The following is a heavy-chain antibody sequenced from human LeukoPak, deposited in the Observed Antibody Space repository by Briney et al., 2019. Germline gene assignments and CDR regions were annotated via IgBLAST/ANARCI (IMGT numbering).Heavy chain of an antibody. CDR3: AKGHYYNILTGYSVRRGLDY. J-gene: IGHJ4*02. D-gene: IGHD3-9*01. V-gene: IGHV3-48*01. CDR1: AFTLRSYT. Sequence: AGGSLRLSCAASAFTLRSYTMNWVRQAPGKGLEWVSYISSSSSTIYYADSVKGRFTISRDNSKNTLYLQMNSLRAEDTAVYYCAKGHYYNILTGYSVRRGLDYWGQGTLVTVSS. CDR2: ISSSSSTI.